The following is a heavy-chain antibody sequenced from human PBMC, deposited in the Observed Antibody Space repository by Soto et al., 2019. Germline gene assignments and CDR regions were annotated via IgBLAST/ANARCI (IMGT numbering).Heavy chain of an antibody. V-gene: IGHV1-69*13. D-gene: IGHD3-3*01. Sequence: SVKVSCKASGGTFSSYAISWVRQAPGQGLEWMGGTIPIFGTANYAQKFQGRVTITADESTSTAYMELSSLRSEDTAVYYCARDLLTYDFWSGYYGFDYWGQGTLVTVSS. J-gene: IGHJ4*02. CDR1: GGTFSSYA. CDR3: ARDLLTYDFWSGYYGFDY. CDR2: TIPIFGTA.